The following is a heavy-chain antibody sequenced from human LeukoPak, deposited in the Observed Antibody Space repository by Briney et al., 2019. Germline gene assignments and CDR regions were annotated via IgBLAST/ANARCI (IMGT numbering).Heavy chain of an antibody. Sequence: PGGSLRLSCAASGYTVSSNYMSWVRQAPGKGLEWVSVNYSGGSTYYADSVKGRFTISRDNSKNTLYLQMNSLRAEDTAVYYCARDYLGTDDYGDYRGAFDIWGQGTMVTVSS. CDR1: GYTVSSNY. J-gene: IGHJ3*02. D-gene: IGHD4-17*01. V-gene: IGHV3-53*01. CDR3: ARDYLGTDDYGDYRGAFDI. CDR2: NYSGGST.